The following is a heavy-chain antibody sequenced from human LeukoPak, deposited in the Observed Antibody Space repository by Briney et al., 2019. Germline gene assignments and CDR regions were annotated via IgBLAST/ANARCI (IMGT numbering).Heavy chain of an antibody. V-gene: IGHV3-21*04. Sequence: GGSLRLSCAASGFTFSSYSMNWVRQAPGKGLEWVSSISSSSSYIYYADSVKGRFTISRDNSKNTLYLQMNSLRAEDTAVYYCAKGMSGTFDYWGQGTLVTVSS. D-gene: IGHD1-1*01. CDR2: ISSSSSYI. CDR3: AKGMSGTFDY. CDR1: GFTFSSYS. J-gene: IGHJ4*02.